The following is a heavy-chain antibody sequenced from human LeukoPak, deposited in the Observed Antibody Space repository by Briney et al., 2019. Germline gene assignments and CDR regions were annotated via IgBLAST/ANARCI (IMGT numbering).Heavy chain of an antibody. CDR1: GYTFTGYY. Sequence: ASVKVSCKASGYTFTGYYMHWVQQAPGQGLEWMGWINPNSGGTNYAQKFQGRVTMTRDTSISTAYMELSRLRSDDTAVYYCARGLTMVRGPSNWFDPWGQGTLVTVSS. CDR2: INPNSGGT. V-gene: IGHV1-2*02. D-gene: IGHD3-10*01. CDR3: ARGLTMVRGPSNWFDP. J-gene: IGHJ5*02.